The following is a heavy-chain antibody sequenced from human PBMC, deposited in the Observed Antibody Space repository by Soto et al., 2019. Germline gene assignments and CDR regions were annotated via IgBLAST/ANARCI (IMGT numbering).Heavy chain of an antibody. CDR2: ISGYIGNT. D-gene: IGHD2-8*02. CDR1: DHTFTYYG. V-gene: IGHV1-18*01. J-gene: IGHJ6*02. Sequence: QVQLLQSGGEVKKPGASVKVSCNSSDHTFTYYGINWVRRAPGKGRGWMVWISGYIGNTKYAQKFQDRVTMSADTSTRTAYMEMRSLTADDTAVYFCAATGGHYFGLDVWGQGTTVTVSS. CDR3: AATGGHYFGLDV.